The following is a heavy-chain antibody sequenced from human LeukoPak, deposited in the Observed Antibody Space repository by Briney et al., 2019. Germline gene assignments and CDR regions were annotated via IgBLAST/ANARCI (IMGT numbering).Heavy chain of an antibody. D-gene: IGHD6-13*01. CDR2: IKGDGSET. V-gene: IGHV3-7*01. Sequence: GGSLRLSCVASGFTFSSYWMTWVRQAPGKGLEWVANIKGDGSETYYMDSVKGRFTISRDNAKNSLYLQMNSLRAEDSAVYYCARPPNIAAAGQDWGQGTLVTVSS. CDR3: ARPPNIAAAGQD. CDR1: GFTFSSYW. J-gene: IGHJ4*02.